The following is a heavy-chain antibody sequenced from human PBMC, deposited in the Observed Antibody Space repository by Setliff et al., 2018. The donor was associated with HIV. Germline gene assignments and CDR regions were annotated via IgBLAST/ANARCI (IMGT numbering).Heavy chain of an antibody. CDR3: ARGTPDHEVWYFDL. CDR1: GGSISSGYYY. V-gene: IGHV4-31*03. Sequence: SETLSLTCTVFGGSISSGYYYWSWIRQHPGKGLEWIGYIYYSGSTYYNPSLKSRVTISVDTSKNQFSLKLSSVTAADTAIYYCARGTPDHEVWYFDLWGRGTLVTVSS. CDR2: IYYSGST. J-gene: IGHJ2*01.